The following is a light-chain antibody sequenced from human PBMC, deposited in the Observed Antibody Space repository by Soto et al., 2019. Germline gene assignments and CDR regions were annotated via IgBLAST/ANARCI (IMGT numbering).Light chain of an antibody. CDR1: QSISRW. V-gene: IGKV1-39*01. CDR3: QQSYSTPKT. J-gene: IGKJ1*01. CDR2: AAP. Sequence: IQMTQSPSTLSASVVNRVTATCRASQSISRWLAWYQQNPAKAPKLLIYAAPSLQSGVPSRLSGRGSATDFTLTISSLQPEDFATYYCQQSYSTPKTFGQGTKV.